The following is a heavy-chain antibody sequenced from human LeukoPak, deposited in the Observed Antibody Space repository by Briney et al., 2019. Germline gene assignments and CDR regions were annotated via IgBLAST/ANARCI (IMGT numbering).Heavy chain of an antibody. CDR2: ISSSGSTI. D-gene: IGHD6-19*01. CDR1: GFTFSSYE. J-gene: IGHJ4*02. CDR3: ARNLYSSGWYVGGVDY. V-gene: IGHV3-48*03. Sequence: PGGSLRLSCAASGFTFSSYEMNWVRQAPGKGLEWVSYISSSGSTICYADSVKGRFTISRDNAKNSLYLQMNSLRAEDTAVYYCARNLYSSGWYVGGVDYWGQGTLVTVSS.